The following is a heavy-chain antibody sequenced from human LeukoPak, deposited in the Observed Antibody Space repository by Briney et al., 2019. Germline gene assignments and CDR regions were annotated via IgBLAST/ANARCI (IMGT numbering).Heavy chain of an antibody. V-gene: IGHV4-61*05. CDR3: ARGDYDYVWGSYSGFDY. Sequence: SETLSLTCTVSGDSISSSTYYWGWIRQPPGKGLEWIGYIYHSGSTNYNPSLKSRVTISVDTSKNQFSLKLSSVTAADTAVYYCARGDYDYVWGSYSGFDYWGQGTLVTVSS. J-gene: IGHJ4*02. D-gene: IGHD3-16*01. CDR2: IYHSGST. CDR1: GDSISSSTYY.